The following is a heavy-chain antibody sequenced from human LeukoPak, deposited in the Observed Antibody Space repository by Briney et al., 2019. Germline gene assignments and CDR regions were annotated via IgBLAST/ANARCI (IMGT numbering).Heavy chain of an antibody. J-gene: IGHJ3*02. CDR3: GRDLRVSSAFDI. Sequence: PSQTLSLTCTVSGGSISSYYWSWIRPPPGKRLEWIGYIYYSGSTNYNPSLKSRVTISVDTSKNQFSLKLSSVTAADTAVYYCGRDLRVSSAFDIWGQGTMVTVSS. V-gene: IGHV4-59*01. CDR2: IYYSGST. CDR1: GGSISSYY. D-gene: IGHD5/OR15-5a*01.